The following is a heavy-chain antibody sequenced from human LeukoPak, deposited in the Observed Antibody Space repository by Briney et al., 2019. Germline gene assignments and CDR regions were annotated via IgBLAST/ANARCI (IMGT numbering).Heavy chain of an antibody. CDR1: GGSISTYY. CDR3: ARARSDSGRFDY. CDR2: IYPSGYT. Sequence: SETLSLTCTVSGGSISTYYWSWIRQPPGKGLEWIAYIYPSGYTNYNPSLKSRVTISLDTSKNQFSLKLSSVTAADTAVYYCARARSDSGRFDYWGQGTLVTVSS. V-gene: IGHV4-59*01. J-gene: IGHJ4*02. D-gene: IGHD1-26*01.